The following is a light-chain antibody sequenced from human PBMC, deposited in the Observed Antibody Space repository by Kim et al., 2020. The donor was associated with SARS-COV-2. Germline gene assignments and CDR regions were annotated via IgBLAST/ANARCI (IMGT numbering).Light chain of an antibody. CDR1: QSIGTW. Sequence: DIQMTQSPSTLSVSVGDRVTITCRASQSIGTWLAWYQQKPGKAPRLLIYEASNLDSGVPSRFSGSGSGTEFTLTISSLQTDDFATYYYQQYNRSPGLTFGGGTKVDIK. CDR2: EAS. J-gene: IGKJ4*01. CDR3: QQYNRSPGLT. V-gene: IGKV1-5*03.